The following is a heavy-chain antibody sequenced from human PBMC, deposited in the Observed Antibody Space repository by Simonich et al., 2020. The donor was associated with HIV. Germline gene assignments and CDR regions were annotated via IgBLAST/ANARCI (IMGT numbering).Heavy chain of an antibody. CDR3: ATPSLAATAFDY. J-gene: IGHJ4*02. CDR2: INADNGNT. CDR1: GGTFSSYA. Sequence: QVQLVQSGAEVKKPGSSVKVSCKASGGTFSSYAISWVRQAPGQGLEWRGGINADNGNTKYSQKLKGRVTITRDTSASTAYMELSSLRSEDTAVYYCATPSLAATAFDYWGQGTLVTVSS. V-gene: IGHV1-69*10. D-gene: IGHD2-15*01.